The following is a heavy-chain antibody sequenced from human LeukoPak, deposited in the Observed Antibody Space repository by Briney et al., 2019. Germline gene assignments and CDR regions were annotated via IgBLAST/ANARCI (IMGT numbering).Heavy chain of an antibody. J-gene: IGHJ4*02. Sequence: SETLSLTCTVSGDSISNTAYWWGWIRQSPGKGLEWIGSVSYFGTTSYNPSLKSRVTMSIDTSKKQFSLQLSSVTAADTAVYYCTRLPLDYSVDYWGQGVLVSVSS. CDR2: VSYFGTT. CDR1: GDSISNTAYW. CDR3: TRLPLDYSVDY. D-gene: IGHD4-11*01. V-gene: IGHV4-39*01.